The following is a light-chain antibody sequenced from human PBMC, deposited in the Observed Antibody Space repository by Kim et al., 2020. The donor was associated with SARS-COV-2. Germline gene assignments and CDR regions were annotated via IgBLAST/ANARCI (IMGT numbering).Light chain of an antibody. V-gene: IGKV3-15*01. Sequence: VSPEKRFTLSRRASRIIRSSTAWYHQKPGQTPRLLIYGASTRATGIPARFSGTVSGTEFTLTISSLQSEDFAVYYCRQYNDWLTFGGGTKVDIK. CDR3: RQYNDWLT. CDR1: RIIRSS. J-gene: IGKJ4*01. CDR2: GAS.